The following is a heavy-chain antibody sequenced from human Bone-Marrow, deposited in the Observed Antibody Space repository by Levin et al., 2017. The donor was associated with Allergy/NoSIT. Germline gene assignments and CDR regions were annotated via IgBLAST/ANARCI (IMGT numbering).Heavy chain of an antibody. V-gene: IGHV3-21*06. D-gene: IGHD3-16*01. CDR1: GFTFSNFG. Sequence: SCEGSGFTFSNFGMHWVRQAPGKGLEWVSSISGGSSRIYYADSVKGRFTISRDNAKNSLYLQMNSLRVEDTAVYYCASWAMFYYDGSDFDYFYYGMDVWGQGTTVTVSS. J-gene: IGHJ6*02. CDR3: ASWAMFYYDGSDFDYFYYGMDV. CDR2: ISGGSSRI.